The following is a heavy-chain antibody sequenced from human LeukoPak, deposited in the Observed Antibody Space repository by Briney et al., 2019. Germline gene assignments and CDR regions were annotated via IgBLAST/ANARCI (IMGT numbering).Heavy chain of an antibody. V-gene: IGHV4-34*01. D-gene: IGHD3-10*01. CDR1: GGSFSGYY. CDR3: ARRSRGVISVYYYYYYMDV. J-gene: IGHJ6*03. Sequence: PSETLSLTCAVYGGSFSGYYWSWIRQPPGKGLEWIGEINHSGSTNYNPSLKSRVTISVDTSKNQFSLKLSSVTAADTAVYYCARRSRGVISVYYYYYYMDVWGKGTTVTISS. CDR2: INHSGST.